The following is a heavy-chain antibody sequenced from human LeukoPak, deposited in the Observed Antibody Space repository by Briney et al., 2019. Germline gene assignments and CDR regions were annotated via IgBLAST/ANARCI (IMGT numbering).Heavy chain of an antibody. CDR2: ISSSGSTI. D-gene: IGHD3-22*01. V-gene: IGHV3-48*03. Sequence: GGSLRLSCAASGFTFSSYEMNWVRQAPGKGLEWVSYISSSGSTIYYADSVKGRFTISRDNAKNSLYLQMNSLRAEDTAVYYCAREGDFTMIVGGIXXXIWGXXTMXTVSS. J-gene: IGHJ3*02. CDR1: GFTFSSYE. CDR3: AREGDFTMIVGGIXXXI.